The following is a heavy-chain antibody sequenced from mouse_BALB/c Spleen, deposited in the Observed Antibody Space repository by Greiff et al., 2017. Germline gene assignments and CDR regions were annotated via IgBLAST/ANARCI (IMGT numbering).Heavy chain of an antibody. J-gene: IGHJ2*01. Sequence: EVQLQQSGPELVKPGASVKMSCKASGYTFTSYVMHWVKQKPGQGLEWIGYINPYNDGTKYNEKFKGKATLTSDKSSSTAYMELSSLTSEDSAVYYCARVYYGYDGGLPFDYWGQGTTLTVSS. V-gene: IGHV1-14*01. CDR3: ARVYYGYDGGLPFDY. CDR2: INPYNDGT. CDR1: GYTFTSYV. D-gene: IGHD2-2*01.